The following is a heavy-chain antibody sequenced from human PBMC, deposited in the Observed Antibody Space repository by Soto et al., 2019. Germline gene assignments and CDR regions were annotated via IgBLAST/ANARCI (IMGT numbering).Heavy chain of an antibody. CDR1: GFTFSSYA. D-gene: IGHD4-17*01. Sequence: VGSLRLSCAASGFTFSSYAMHWVRQAPGKGLEWVAVISYDGSNKYYADSVKGRFTISRDNSKNTLYLQMNSLRAEDRGVYYCARDLGDSNWFDPWGQGTRVTVSS. V-gene: IGHV3-30-3*01. CDR3: ARDLGDSNWFDP. J-gene: IGHJ5*02. CDR2: ISYDGSNK.